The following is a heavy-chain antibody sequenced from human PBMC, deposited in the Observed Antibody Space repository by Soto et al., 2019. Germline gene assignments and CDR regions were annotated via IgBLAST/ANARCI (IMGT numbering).Heavy chain of an antibody. CDR2: TFHSGST. D-gene: IGHD5-12*01. J-gene: IGHJ5*01. V-gene: IGHV4-31*03. CDR3: ARGAVVTSHFDS. CDR1: GGASSSGGCH. Sequence: SVTLSLTCNFAGGASSSGGCHWSWLRQYPGKGLEWIGHTFHSGSTNYNPSLQSRLTISVDTSKNQFSLHLISVTAADTAVYFCARGAVVTSHFDSWGQANLVTVS.